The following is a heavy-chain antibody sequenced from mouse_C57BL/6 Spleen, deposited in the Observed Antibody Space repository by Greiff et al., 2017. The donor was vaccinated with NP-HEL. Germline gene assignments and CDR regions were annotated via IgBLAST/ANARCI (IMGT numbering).Heavy chain of an antibody. V-gene: IGHV5-9*01. CDR1: GFTFSSYT. J-gene: IGHJ3*01. Sequence: EVQLVESGGGLVKPGGSLKLSCAASGFTFSSYTMSWVRQTPEKRLEWVATISGGGGNTYYPDSVKGRVTISRDNAKNTLYLQMSSLRSEDTALYYCARPLNWDWFAYWGQGTLVTVSA. CDR3: ARPLNWDWFAY. D-gene: IGHD4-1*01. CDR2: ISGGGGNT.